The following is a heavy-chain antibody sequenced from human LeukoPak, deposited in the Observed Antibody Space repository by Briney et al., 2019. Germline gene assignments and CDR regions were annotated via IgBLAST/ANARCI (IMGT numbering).Heavy chain of an antibody. Sequence: GGSLRLSCAASGFTFSSYGMNWVRQAPGKGLEWVAVISYDGTNKFYVDSLRRRFTISRDNSKNTLYLQMNSLRAEDTAVYYCAKDGYDGSGTYPDYWGQGTLVTVSS. D-gene: IGHD3-10*01. V-gene: IGHV3-30*18. CDR1: GFTFSSYG. CDR3: AKDGYDGSGTYPDY. CDR2: ISYDGTNK. J-gene: IGHJ4*02.